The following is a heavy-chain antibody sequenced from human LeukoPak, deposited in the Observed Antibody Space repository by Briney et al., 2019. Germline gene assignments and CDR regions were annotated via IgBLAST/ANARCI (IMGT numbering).Heavy chain of an antibody. V-gene: IGHV3-49*03. Sequence: GGSLRLSCTASGFTFGDYAMSWFRQAPGKGLEWVGFIRSKAYGGTTEYAASVKGRFTISRDDSKSIAYLQMNSLKTEDTAVYYCTRDYSGSYYESDWFDPWGQGTLVTVPS. J-gene: IGHJ5*02. D-gene: IGHD1-26*01. CDR1: GFTFGDYA. CDR2: IRSKAYGGTT. CDR3: TRDYSGSYYESDWFDP.